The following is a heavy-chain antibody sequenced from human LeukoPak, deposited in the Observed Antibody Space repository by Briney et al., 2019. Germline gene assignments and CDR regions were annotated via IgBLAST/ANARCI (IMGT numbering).Heavy chain of an antibody. Sequence: ASVKVSCKASGYTFTSYGISWVRQAPGQGLEWMGWISAYNGNTNYAQKLQGRVTMTTDTSMSTAYMELRSLRSDDTAVYYCARDLGPDYYDSSGPDYWGQGTLVTVSS. V-gene: IGHV1-18*01. CDR3: ARDLGPDYYDSSGPDY. CDR2: ISAYNGNT. D-gene: IGHD3-22*01. J-gene: IGHJ4*02. CDR1: GYTFTSYG.